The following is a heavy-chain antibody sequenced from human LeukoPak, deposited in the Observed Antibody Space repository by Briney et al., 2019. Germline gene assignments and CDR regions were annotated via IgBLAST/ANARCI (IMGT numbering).Heavy chain of an antibody. CDR2: ISAYNGNT. J-gene: IGHJ5*02. CDR1: GYTFTSYG. CDR3: ARDIPYSSSPLYNWFDP. V-gene: IGHV1-18*01. Sequence: GASVKVSCKASGYTFTSYGISWVRQAHGQGLEWMGWISAYNGNTNYAQKLQGRVTMTTDTSTSTAYMELRSLRSDDTAVYYCARDIPYSSSPLYNWFDPWGQGTLVTVSS. D-gene: IGHD6-6*01.